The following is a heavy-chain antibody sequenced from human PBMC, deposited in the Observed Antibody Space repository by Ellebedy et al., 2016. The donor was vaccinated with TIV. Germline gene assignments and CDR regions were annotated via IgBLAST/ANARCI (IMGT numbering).Heavy chain of an antibody. J-gene: IGHJ6*02. Sequence: GESLKISCAASGFPFKNAWMTWVRQAPGKGLEWVGRIRRQSDGETTDYAAPVKGRFTISRDHPKNTLYLQMNTLKTEDTAIYYCTTDQSTSGSYQYFYYGMDVWGRGTTVTVSS. CDR2: IRRQSDGETT. CDR3: TTDQSTSGSYQYFYYGMDV. V-gene: IGHV3-15*01. CDR1: GFPFKNAW. D-gene: IGHD3-10*01.